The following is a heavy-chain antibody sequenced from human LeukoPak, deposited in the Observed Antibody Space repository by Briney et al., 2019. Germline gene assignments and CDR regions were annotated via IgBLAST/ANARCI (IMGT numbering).Heavy chain of an antibody. Sequence: SVKVSCKASGGTFSSYAISWVRQAPGQGLEWMGRIIPILGIANYAQRFQGRVTITADKSTSTAYMELSSLRSEDTAVYYCARGTTRLPFDYWGQGTLVTVSS. J-gene: IGHJ4*02. CDR2: IIPILGIA. V-gene: IGHV1-69*04. CDR1: GGTFSSYA. CDR3: ARGTTRLPFDY. D-gene: IGHD1-7*01.